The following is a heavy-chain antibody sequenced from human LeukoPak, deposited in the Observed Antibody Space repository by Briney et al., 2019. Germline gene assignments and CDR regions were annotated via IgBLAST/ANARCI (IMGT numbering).Heavy chain of an antibody. CDR1: GYSISSGYY. V-gene: IGHV4-38-2*02. CDR2: INHSGST. Sequence: SETLSLTCTVSGYSISSGYYWSWIRQPPGKGLEWIGEINHSGSTNYNPSLKSRVTISVDTSKNQFSLKLSSVTAADTAVYYCARGRELLRRVFDYWGQGTLVTVSS. J-gene: IGHJ4*02. D-gene: IGHD1-26*01. CDR3: ARGRELLRRVFDY.